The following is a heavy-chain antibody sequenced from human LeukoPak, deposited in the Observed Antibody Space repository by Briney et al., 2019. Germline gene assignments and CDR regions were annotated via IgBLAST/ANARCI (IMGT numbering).Heavy chain of an antibody. D-gene: IGHD6-13*01. V-gene: IGHV4-39*01. CDR2: IYYSGST. CDR3: ARLGSSSWLDY. CDR1: DGSISSSSYY. Sequence: SETLSLTCTVSDGSISSSSYYWGWIRQPPGKGLEWFGSIYYSGSTYYNPSLKSRVPISVDTYKNQFSLKLSSVTAADTAVYYCARLGSSSWLDYWGQGTLVTVSS. J-gene: IGHJ4*02.